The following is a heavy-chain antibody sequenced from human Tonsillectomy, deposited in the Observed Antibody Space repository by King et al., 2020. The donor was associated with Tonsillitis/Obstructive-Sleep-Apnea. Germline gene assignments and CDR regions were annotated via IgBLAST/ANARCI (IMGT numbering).Heavy chain of an antibody. J-gene: IGHJ4*02. CDR2: LSSSSGYI. Sequence: VQLVESGGGPVKPGGSLRLSCAASGFSFSSYTMNWVRQAPGKGLEWVSSLSSSSGYIYYADSVKGRFTISRDNARNSLYLQMNSLRAEDTAVYYCTRDRGILIGYYPFDCWGQGTLVTVSS. D-gene: IGHD3-9*01. CDR3: TRDRGILIGYYPFDC. CDR1: GFSFSSYT. V-gene: IGHV3-21*01.